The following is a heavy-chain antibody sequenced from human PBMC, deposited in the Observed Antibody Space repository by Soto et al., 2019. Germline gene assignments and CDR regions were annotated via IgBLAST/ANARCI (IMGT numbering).Heavy chain of an antibody. Sequence: SVKVCCKASGGTFSSYTISWVRQAPGQGLEWMGRIIPILGIANYAQKFQGRVTITADKSTSTAYMELSSLRSEDTAVYYCARSPFSGVIRWFDPWGQGTLVTVSS. D-gene: IGHD6-19*01. CDR3: ARSPFSGVIRWFDP. V-gene: IGHV1-69*02. CDR2: IIPILGIA. J-gene: IGHJ5*02. CDR1: GGTFSSYT.